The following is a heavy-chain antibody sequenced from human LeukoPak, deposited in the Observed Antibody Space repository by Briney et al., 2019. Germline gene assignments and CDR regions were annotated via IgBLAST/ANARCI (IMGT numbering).Heavy chain of an antibody. CDR3: ARGYSSSWYPPICDY. Sequence: SQTLSLTCTVSGGSISSGDYYWSWIRQPPGKGLEWIGYIYYSGSTYYNPSLKSRVTISVDTSKNQFSLKLSSVTAADTAVYYCARGYSSSWYPPICDYWGQGTLVTVSS. J-gene: IGHJ4*02. V-gene: IGHV4-30-4*01. D-gene: IGHD6-13*01. CDR1: GGSISSGDYY. CDR2: IYYSGST.